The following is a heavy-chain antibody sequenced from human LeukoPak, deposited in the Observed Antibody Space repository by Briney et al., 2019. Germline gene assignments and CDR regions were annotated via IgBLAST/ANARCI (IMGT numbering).Heavy chain of an antibody. Sequence: SETLSLTCSVSGVSISIYYWSWIRQSPGKGLEWIGYISYSGGTNYNPSLKSRLTISLDTTKNHFSLQLSSVTAADMALYYCVRGERLGGDYWGHGTLVTVSS. J-gene: IGHJ4*01. CDR3: VRGERLGGDY. V-gene: IGHV4-59*01. CDR1: GVSISIYY. CDR2: ISYSGGT. D-gene: IGHD3-10*01.